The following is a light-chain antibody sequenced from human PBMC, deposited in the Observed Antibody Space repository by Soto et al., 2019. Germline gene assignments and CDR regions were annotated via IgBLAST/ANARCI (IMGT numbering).Light chain of an antibody. Sequence: DIQLTQSPPTLSASVRDRVTITCPASQSIRYYLAWYQQMPGKAPKLLIYGASSLQSGVPSRFSGSGSGTEFTLTISSLQPDDFATYFCQHHNSYSQTFGQGTKVDIK. J-gene: IGKJ1*01. CDR2: GAS. CDR3: QHHNSYSQT. V-gene: IGKV1-5*01. CDR1: QSIRYY.